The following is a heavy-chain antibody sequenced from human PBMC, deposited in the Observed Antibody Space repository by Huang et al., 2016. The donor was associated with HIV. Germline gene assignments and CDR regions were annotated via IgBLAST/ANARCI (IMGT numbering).Heavy chain of an antibody. CDR3: ASLWMLGAYAFDI. Sequence: QVQLQQWGAGLLKPSETLSLTCAVYGGSFSGYYWSWIRQPPGKGLEWMGEINHSGSTHYNPSLKSRLIISVDTSKNQFSLKLTSVTAADTAVYYCASLWMLGAYAFDIWGQGTMVTVSS. CDR1: GGSFSGYY. V-gene: IGHV4-34*01. J-gene: IGHJ3*02. D-gene: IGHD3-16*01. CDR2: INHSGST.